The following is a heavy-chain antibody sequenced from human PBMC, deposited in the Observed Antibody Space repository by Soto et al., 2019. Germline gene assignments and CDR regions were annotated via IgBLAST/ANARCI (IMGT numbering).Heavy chain of an antibody. D-gene: IGHD3-3*01. V-gene: IGHV1-3*01. Sequence: GASVKVSCKASGYTFTSYAMHWVRQAPGQRLEWMGWINAGNGNTKYSQKFQGRVTITRDTSASTAYMELSSLRSEDTAVYYCARVITIFGVVTARGAFDYWGQGTLVTVPS. J-gene: IGHJ4*02. CDR3: ARVITIFGVVTARGAFDY. CDR2: INAGNGNT. CDR1: GYTFTSYA.